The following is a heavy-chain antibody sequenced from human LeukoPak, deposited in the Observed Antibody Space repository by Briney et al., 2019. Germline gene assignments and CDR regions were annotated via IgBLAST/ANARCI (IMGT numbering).Heavy chain of an antibody. CDR3: ARDPYCGGDCYLNWFDP. CDR1: GGSISSSSYY. V-gene: IGHV4-39*07. CDR2: IYYSGST. D-gene: IGHD2-21*02. Sequence: SETLSLTCTVSGGSISSSSYYWGWIRQPPGKGLEWIGSIYYSGSTYYNPSLKSRVTISADTSKNQFSLKLSSVTAADTAVYYCARDPYCGGDCYLNWFDPWGQGTLVTVSS. J-gene: IGHJ5*02.